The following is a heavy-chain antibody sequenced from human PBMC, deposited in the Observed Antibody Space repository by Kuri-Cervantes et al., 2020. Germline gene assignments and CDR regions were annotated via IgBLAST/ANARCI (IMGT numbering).Heavy chain of an antibody. D-gene: IGHD3-3*01. J-gene: IGHJ5*02. CDR3: ARLTTYNWFDP. CDR2: IYTSGST. V-gene: IGHV4-61*02. Sequence: LRLSCTVSGGSISSSSYYWSWIRQPAGKGLEWIGRIYTSGSTNYNPSLKSRVTISVDTSKNQFSLKLSSVTAADTAVYYCARLTTYNWFDPWGQGTLVTVSS. CDR1: GGSISSSSYY.